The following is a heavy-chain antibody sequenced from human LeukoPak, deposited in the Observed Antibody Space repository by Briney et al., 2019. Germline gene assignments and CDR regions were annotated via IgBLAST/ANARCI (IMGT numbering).Heavy chain of an antibody. D-gene: IGHD6-13*01. CDR3: ARETAGTFHFDF. V-gene: IGHV5-10-1*01. J-gene: IGHJ4*02. CDR2: IDPSDSYT. Sequence: TGESLKISCKGSGYSFTSHWISWVRQMPGKGLEWMGRIDPSDSYTNYSPSFQGHVTISADKSISTAYLQWSSLKASDTAIYYCARETAGTFHFDFWGQGTLVTVSS. CDR1: GYSFTSHW.